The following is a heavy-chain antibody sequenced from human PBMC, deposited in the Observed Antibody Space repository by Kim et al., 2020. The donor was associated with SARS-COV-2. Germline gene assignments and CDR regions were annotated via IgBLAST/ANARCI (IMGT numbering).Heavy chain of an antibody. CDR3: ARGEGSDWSTPAIDY. CDR1: GFTFSDHY. J-gene: IGHJ4*02. Sequence: GGSLRLSCVASGFTFSDHYMDWVRQAPGKGLEWLGRIRNKANSYTTQYIASVEGRFSISRDDSKNSVYLQMNSLETEDTAVYYCARGEGSDWSTPAIDYWGQGTLVTVSP. CDR2: IRNKANSYTT. V-gene: IGHV3-72*01. D-gene: IGHD3-9*01.